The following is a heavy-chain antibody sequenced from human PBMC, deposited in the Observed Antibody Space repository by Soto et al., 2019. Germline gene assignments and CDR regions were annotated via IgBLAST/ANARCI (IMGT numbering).Heavy chain of an antibody. CDR3: AKGYSSGWYLTGIPNFDY. CDR1: GFTFSSYG. CDR2: ISYDGSNK. Sequence: SLRLSCAASGFTFSSYGMHWVRQAPGKGLEWVAVISYDGSNKYYADSVKGRFTISRDNSKNTLYLQMNSLRAEDTAVYYCAKGYSSGWYLTGIPNFDYWGQGTLVTVSS. J-gene: IGHJ4*02. D-gene: IGHD6-19*01. V-gene: IGHV3-30*18.